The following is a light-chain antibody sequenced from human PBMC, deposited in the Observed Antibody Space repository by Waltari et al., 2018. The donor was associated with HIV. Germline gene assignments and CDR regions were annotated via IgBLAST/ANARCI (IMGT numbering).Light chain of an antibody. CDR3: QSYDSGLSVV. Sequence: QSVLTQPPSVSGAPGQRVTISCTGHRSNIGAGFDAHWSQQLPETAPKLLIYGDTNRPSGVPDRFSVSKSGTSASLAITGLQAEDEADYYCQSYDSGLSVVFGGGTKLTVL. V-gene: IGLV1-40*01. CDR2: GDT. J-gene: IGLJ3*02. CDR1: RSNIGAGFD.